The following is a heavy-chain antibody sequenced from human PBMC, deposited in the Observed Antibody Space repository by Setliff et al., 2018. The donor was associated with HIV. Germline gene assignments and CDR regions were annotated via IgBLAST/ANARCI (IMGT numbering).Heavy chain of an antibody. Sequence: PSETLSLTCAVSGGSISSSNWWSWVRQPPEKGLEWIGEIYHGGSTNYNPSLKSRVTISVDKSKNQFSLKLSSVTAADTALYYCARDRQAAASGWFDPWGQGTLVTVSS. V-gene: IGHV4-4*02. J-gene: IGHJ5*02. CDR1: GGSISSSNW. CDR2: IYHGGST. D-gene: IGHD6-13*01. CDR3: ARDRQAAASGWFDP.